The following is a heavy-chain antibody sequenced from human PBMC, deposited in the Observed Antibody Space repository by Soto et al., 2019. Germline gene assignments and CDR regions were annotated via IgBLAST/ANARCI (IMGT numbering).Heavy chain of an antibody. V-gene: IGHV4-39*01. CDR2: IYYSGST. D-gene: IGHD4-17*01. CDR1: GGSISSSSYY. J-gene: IGHJ4*02. CDR3: VYGYGAYLLVR. Sequence: QLQLQESGPGLVKPSETLSLTCTVSGGSISSSSYYWGWIRQPPGKGLEWIGSIYYSGSTYYNPSLEGXXSXSXXTSKHQFSLRLSSVTAADTAVYYCVYGYGAYLLVRWGQGTLVTVSS.